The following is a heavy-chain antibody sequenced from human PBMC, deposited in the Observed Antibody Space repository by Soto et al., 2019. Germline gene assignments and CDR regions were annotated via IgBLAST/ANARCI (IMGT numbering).Heavy chain of an antibody. CDR3: AREEDSSGYYSSGYYGMDV. CDR2: ISAYNGNT. Sequence: ASVKVSCKASGYTFTSYGISWVRQAPGQGLEWMGWISAYNGNTNYAQKLQGRVTMTTDTSTSTAYMGLRSLRSDDTAVYYCAREEDSSGYYSSGYYGMDVWGQGTTVTVSS. J-gene: IGHJ6*02. V-gene: IGHV1-18*01. D-gene: IGHD3-22*01. CDR1: GYTFTSYG.